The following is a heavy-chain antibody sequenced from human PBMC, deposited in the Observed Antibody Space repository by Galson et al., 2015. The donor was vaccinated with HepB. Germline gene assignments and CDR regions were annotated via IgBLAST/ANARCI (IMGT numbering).Heavy chain of an antibody. CDR2: ISVSGSPI. J-gene: IGHJ5*02. CDR1: GFIFSDYY. V-gene: IGHV3-11*01. CDR3: ARDWTYFAGRFDP. Sequence: SLRLSCAASGFIFSDYYMTWIRQAPGKGLEWISYISVSGSPIYYADSVEGRFTMSRDNAKNSVYLQMNSLRTEDTAVYYCARDWTYFAGRFDPWGLGTLVTVSS. D-gene: IGHD3-9*01.